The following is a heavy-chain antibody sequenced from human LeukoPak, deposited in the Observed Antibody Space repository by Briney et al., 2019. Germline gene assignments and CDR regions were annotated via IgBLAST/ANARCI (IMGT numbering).Heavy chain of an antibody. D-gene: IGHD2-15*01. CDR3: ARVHSVVVVAATSGYFDY. J-gene: IGHJ4*02. Sequence: SETLSLTCTVSGGSISSYYWSWIRQPPGKGLEWIGYIYYSGSTNYNPSLKSRVTISVDTSKNQFSLKLSSVTAADTAVYYCARVHSVVVVAATSGYFDYWGQGTLVTVSS. CDR1: GGSISSYY. V-gene: IGHV4-59*12. CDR2: IYYSGST.